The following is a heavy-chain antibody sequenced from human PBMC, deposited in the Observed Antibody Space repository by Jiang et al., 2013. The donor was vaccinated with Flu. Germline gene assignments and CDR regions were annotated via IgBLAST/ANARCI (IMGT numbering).Heavy chain of an antibody. Sequence: GAEVKKPGASVKVSCKASGYSFTSHWMHWVRQAPGQGLEWVGVINPSGDAAHYAQELQGRVTLTRDTSTTTDYMELSSLRSDDTAVYYCARDNSHCDSNGYCYWYFDLWG. CDR2: INPSGDAA. J-gene: IGHJ2*01. D-gene: IGHD3-22*01. CDR3: ARDNSHCDSNGYCYWYFDL. V-gene: IGHV1-46*04. CDR1: GYSFTSHW.